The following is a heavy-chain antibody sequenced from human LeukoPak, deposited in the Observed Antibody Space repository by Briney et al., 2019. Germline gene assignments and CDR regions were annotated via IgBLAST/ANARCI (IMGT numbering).Heavy chain of an antibody. Sequence: ASVKVSCKASGGTFSSYAISWVRQAPGQGLEWMGGIIPIFGTANYAQKFQGRVTITTDESMSTAYMELSSLRSEDTAVYYCARSPRFDDFWSGYPYYFDYWGQGTLVTVSS. CDR1: GGTFSSYA. J-gene: IGHJ4*02. CDR2: IIPIFGTA. D-gene: IGHD3-3*01. V-gene: IGHV1-69*05. CDR3: ARSPRFDDFWSGYPYYFDY.